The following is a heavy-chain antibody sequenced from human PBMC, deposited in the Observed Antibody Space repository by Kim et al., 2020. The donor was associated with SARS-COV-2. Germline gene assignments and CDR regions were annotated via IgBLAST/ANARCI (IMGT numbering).Heavy chain of an antibody. CDR1: GYTFTGYY. J-gene: IGHJ4*02. D-gene: IGHD5-12*01. CDR3: ADEGNRDGYKNFDY. V-gene: IGHV1-2*02. CDR2: INPNSGDT. Sequence: ASVKVSCKASGYTFTGYYMHWVRQAPGQGLEWMGWINPNSGDTKYAQKFQGRVTMTRDTSISTAYMELSRLRSDDTAVYYCADEGNRDGYKNFDYWGQGTLVTVSS.